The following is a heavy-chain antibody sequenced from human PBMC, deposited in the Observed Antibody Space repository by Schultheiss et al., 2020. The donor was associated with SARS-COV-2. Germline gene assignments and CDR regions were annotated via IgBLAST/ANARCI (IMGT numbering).Heavy chain of an antibody. J-gene: IGHJ5*02. CDR1: GFTFSSYD. CDR3: ARDTDYGYTLDNWFDP. D-gene: IGHD4-17*01. Sequence: GGSLRLSCAASGFTFSSYDMHWVRQVPGKGLEWVAVIWYDGSNKYYADSVKGRFTISRDNSKNTLFLQMNSLRGEDTAVYYCARDTDYGYTLDNWFDPWGQGTLVTVSS. V-gene: IGHV3-33*08. CDR2: IWYDGSNK.